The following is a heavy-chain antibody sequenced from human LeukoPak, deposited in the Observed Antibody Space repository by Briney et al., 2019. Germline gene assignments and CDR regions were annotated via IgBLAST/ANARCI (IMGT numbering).Heavy chain of an antibody. CDR1: GFSFSNYF. Sequence: GGSLRLSCEASGFSFSNYFMSWIRQAPGKGLEWVSYITNSGRSTTYADAVKGRSTISRDNVKKSVYLEMTDLRAEDTAVYYCAREASGNYYVFDSWGQGTLVTVSS. CDR2: ITNSGRST. V-gene: IGHV3-11*04. CDR3: AREASGNYYVFDS. J-gene: IGHJ4*02. D-gene: IGHD1-26*01.